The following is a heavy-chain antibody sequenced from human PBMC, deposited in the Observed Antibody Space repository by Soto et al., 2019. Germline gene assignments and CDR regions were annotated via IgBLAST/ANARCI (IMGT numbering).Heavy chain of an antibody. V-gene: IGHV3-53*01. CDR1: GFTVSSNY. CDR3: ARGNYDSSGYYPQVDYYYYGMDV. Sequence: PGGSLRLSCSASGFTVSSNYMSWVRQAPGKGLEWVSVIYSGGSTYYADSVKGRFTISRDNSKNTLYLQMNSLRAEDTAVYYCARGNYDSSGYYPQVDYYYYGMDVWGQGTTVTVSS. D-gene: IGHD3-22*01. CDR2: IYSGGST. J-gene: IGHJ6*02.